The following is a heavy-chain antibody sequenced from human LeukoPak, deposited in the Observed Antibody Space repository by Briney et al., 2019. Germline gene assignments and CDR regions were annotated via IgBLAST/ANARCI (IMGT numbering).Heavy chain of an antibody. D-gene: IGHD2-8*02. CDR1: GFTFSFYW. Sequence: PGGSLRLSCASSGFTFSFYWMHWVRQAPGKGLVWVSRISNDGRGTSYAGSVKGRFTISRDNAKNTLYLQMNSLRAEDTAVYYCARDNEFCTGGTCRLDYWGQGALVTVSS. CDR3: ARDNEFCTGGTCRLDY. J-gene: IGHJ4*02. CDR2: ISNDGRGT. V-gene: IGHV3-74*01.